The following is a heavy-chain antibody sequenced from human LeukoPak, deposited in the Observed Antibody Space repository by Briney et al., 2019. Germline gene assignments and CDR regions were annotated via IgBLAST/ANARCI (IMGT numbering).Heavy chain of an antibody. D-gene: IGHD3-22*01. CDR1: GGSIGSYY. CDR3: ARQDMYYYDSSGDY. Sequence: SETLSLTCTVSGGSIGSYYWSWIRQPPGKGLEWIGYIYYSGSTNYNPSLKSRVTISVDTSKNQFSLKLSSVTAADTAVYYCARQDMYYYDSSGDYWGQGTLVTVSS. J-gene: IGHJ4*02. CDR2: IYYSGST. V-gene: IGHV4-59*08.